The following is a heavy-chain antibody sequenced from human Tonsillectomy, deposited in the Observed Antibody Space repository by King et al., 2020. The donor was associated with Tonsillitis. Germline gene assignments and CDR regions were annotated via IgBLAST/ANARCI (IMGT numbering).Heavy chain of an antibody. CDR1: EFTFSTYA. J-gene: IGHJ4*02. CDR3: VRDTDYGDYGFDY. Sequence: VQLVESGGGVVQPGRSLRLSCAASEFTFSTYAMHWVRQAPGKGLEWVAVISYDGNKKYYADSVKGRFTISRDNSKNTLYLQVNSLRAEDTAMYYCVRDTDYGDYGFDYWGQGTLVTVPS. CDR2: ISYDGNKK. V-gene: IGHV3-30-3*01. D-gene: IGHD4-17*01.